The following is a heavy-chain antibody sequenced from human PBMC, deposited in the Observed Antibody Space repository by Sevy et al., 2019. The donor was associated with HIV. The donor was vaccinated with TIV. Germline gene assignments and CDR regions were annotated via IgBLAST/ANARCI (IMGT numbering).Heavy chain of an antibody. D-gene: IGHD5-12*01. CDR1: GFTVSSNY. V-gene: IGHV3-53*01. CDR2: IYSGGST. CDR3: AGEGYSGYDRAYYYYYGIDV. J-gene: IGHJ6*02. Sequence: GGSLRLSCAASGFTVSSNYMSWVRQAPGKGLEWVSVIYSGGSTYYADSVKGRFTISRDNSKNTLYLQMNSLRAEDTAVYYCAGEGYSGYDRAYYYYYGIDVWGQGTMVTVSS.